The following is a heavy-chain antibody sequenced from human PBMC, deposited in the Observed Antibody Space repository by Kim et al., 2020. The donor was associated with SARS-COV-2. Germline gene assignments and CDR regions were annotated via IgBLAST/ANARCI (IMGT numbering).Heavy chain of an antibody. D-gene: IGHD3-22*01. CDR3: ARTPRHYYDSSGYLPLFDY. Sequence: GGSLRLSCAASGFTFSSYSMNWVRQAPGKGLEWVSSISSSSSYIYYADSVKGRFTISRDNAKNSLYLQMNSLRAEDTAVYYCARTPRHYYDSSGYLPLFDYWGQGTLVTVSS. CDR1: GFTFSSYS. J-gene: IGHJ4*02. CDR2: ISSSSSYI. V-gene: IGHV3-21*01.